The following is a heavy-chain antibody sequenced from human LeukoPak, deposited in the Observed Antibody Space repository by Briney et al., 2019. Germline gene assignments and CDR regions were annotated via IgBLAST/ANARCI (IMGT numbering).Heavy chain of an antibody. CDR1: GGSISSSSYC. CDR2: IHYSGST. CDR3: ARHQSEATTVTPALNY. Sequence: SETLSLTCTVSGGSISSSSYCWGWIRQPPGKGLEWIGSIHYSGSTYYTPSLKSRVTISVDTSKNQFSLKLSSVTAADTAVYYCARHQSEATTVTPALNYWGQGTLVTVSS. D-gene: IGHD4-17*01. V-gene: IGHV4-39*01. J-gene: IGHJ4*02.